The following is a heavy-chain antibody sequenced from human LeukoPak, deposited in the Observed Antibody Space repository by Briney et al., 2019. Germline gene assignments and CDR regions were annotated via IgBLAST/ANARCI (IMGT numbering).Heavy chain of an antibody. V-gene: IGHV3-21*01. CDR1: GFTFSSYG. CDR2: IISGSSHI. D-gene: IGHD1-26*01. Sequence: GGSLRLSCAASGFTFSSYGMSWVRQAPGQGLEWVSSIISGSSHIYYADSVKARFTISRDNAKSSLYLQMNSLRAEDTAVYYCARDPYSGSYGADYYYYMDVWGKGTTVTISS. CDR3: ARDPYSGSYGADYYYYMDV. J-gene: IGHJ6*03.